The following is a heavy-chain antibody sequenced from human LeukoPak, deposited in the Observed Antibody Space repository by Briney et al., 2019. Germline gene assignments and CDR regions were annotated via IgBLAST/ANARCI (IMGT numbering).Heavy chain of an antibody. D-gene: IGHD3-10*01. Sequence: GGTLRLSCAASGFTFSSYGMSGVRQAPGKELEWVSGISDNGGSTYYADSVKGRFTISRDNSKNTLYLQMNSLRAEDTAVYYCAIRATYYYGSGSYFSGYYMDVWGKGTTVTISS. V-gene: IGHV3-23*01. CDR2: ISDNGGST. CDR1: GFTFSSYG. CDR3: AIRATYYYGSGSYFSGYYMDV. J-gene: IGHJ6*03.